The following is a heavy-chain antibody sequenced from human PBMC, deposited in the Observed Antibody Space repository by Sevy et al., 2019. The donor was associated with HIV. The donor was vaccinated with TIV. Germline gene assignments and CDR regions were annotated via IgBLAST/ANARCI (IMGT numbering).Heavy chain of an antibody. J-gene: IGHJ5*02. CDR3: AASYYDFLTGSGGWFDP. CDR1: GGSNNNYY. Sequence: SETLSLTCSLSGGSNNNYYWSWIRQPPGKGLEWIGYIYHTGSTNYNSSLKSRVTISIDKSNNQFSLKLSSVTAADTAVYYCAASYYDFLTGSGGWFDPWGRGTLVTVSS. V-gene: IGHV4-59*13. D-gene: IGHD3-9*01. CDR2: IYHTGST.